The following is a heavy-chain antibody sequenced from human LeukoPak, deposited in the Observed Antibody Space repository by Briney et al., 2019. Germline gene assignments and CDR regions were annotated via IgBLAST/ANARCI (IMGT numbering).Heavy chain of an antibody. CDR3: ARVLRDYDSRAYDAFDI. V-gene: IGHV3-30*03. J-gene: IGHJ3*02. CDR1: GFTISSYG. CDR2: ISYDGSDK. D-gene: IGHD3-22*01. Sequence: GRSLRLSWAASGFTISSYGMHWVRQAPGKGLEWVALISYDGSDKYYADSVKGRFTISRDNAKNTLYLQMNSLRAEDTAVYYCARVLRDYDSRAYDAFDIWGQGTMVTVSS.